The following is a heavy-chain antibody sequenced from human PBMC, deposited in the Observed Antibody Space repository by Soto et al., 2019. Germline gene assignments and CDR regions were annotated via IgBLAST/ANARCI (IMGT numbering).Heavy chain of an antibody. V-gene: IGHV4-4*07. J-gene: IGHJ4*02. CDR1: GVSVTSYS. CDR2: VFSSVSA. CDR3: ARDGMTTGDT. D-gene: IGHD2-21*02. Sequence: SETLSLTCIVSGVSVTSYSWSWVRQPANKGLEWIGRVFSSVSATYNPSLKSRVSISMDTAENRISLKLDSVTAADAGVYFCARDGMTTGDTWGPGTLVTVSS.